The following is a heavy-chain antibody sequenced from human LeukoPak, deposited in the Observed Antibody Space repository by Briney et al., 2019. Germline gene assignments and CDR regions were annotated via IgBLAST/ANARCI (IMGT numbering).Heavy chain of an antibody. CDR1: GGTFSSYA. J-gene: IGHJ3*02. Sequence: SVKVSCKASGGTFSSYAISWVRQAPGQGLEWMGRIIPIFGIANYAQKFQGRVTITADKSTSTAYMELSSLRSEDTAVYYCASLSTAMVIVSAFDIWGQGTMVTVSS. V-gene: IGHV1-69*04. CDR2: IIPIFGIA. CDR3: ASLSTAMVIVSAFDI. D-gene: IGHD5-18*01.